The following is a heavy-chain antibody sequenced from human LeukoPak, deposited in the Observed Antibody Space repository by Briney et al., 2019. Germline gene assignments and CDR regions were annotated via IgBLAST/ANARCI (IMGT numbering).Heavy chain of an antibody. CDR3: ARDISSSSSGGYYYYMDV. V-gene: IGHV3-23*01. CDR2: ISASGSST. D-gene: IGHD6-6*01. CDR1: GFTFTSYA. J-gene: IGHJ6*03. Sequence: PGGSLRLSCAASGFTFTSYAMNWVRQAPGKGLEWVSFISASGSSTHYADSVKGRFTISRDNSKNTLYLQMNSLRAEDTAVYYCARDISSSSSGGYYYYMDVWGKGTTVTVSS.